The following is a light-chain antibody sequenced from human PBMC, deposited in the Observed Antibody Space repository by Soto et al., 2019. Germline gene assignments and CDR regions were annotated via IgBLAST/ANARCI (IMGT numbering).Light chain of an antibody. CDR2: KGT. V-gene: IGLV2-23*01. CDR1: SSDVGAYDS. J-gene: IGLJ1*01. Sequence: QSVLAQPASVSGSPGQSITISCTGTSSDVGAYDSVSWYQQHPHKAPQLIIYKGTQRPSGVSNRFSGSTSGNAASLTISGLQADDEAEYFCCSSAPDSTYVCGTGTKVTVL. CDR3: CSSAPDSTYV.